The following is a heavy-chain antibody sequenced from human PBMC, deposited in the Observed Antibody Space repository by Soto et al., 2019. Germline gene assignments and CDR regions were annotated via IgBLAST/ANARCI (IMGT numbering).Heavy chain of an antibody. CDR1: GFTFSSYS. J-gene: IGHJ4*02. Sequence: GSLRLSCAASGFTFSSYSINWVRQAPGKGLEWVSSISSSSSYIYYADSVKGRFAISRDNAKNSLYLQMNSLRAEDTAVYYCARALVSPYSSGSLDYWGQGTLVTVSS. CDR2: ISSSSSYI. D-gene: IGHD6-19*01. V-gene: IGHV3-21*01. CDR3: ARALVSPYSSGSLDY.